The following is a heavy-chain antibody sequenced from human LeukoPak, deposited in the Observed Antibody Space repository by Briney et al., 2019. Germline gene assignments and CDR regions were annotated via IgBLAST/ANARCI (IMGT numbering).Heavy chain of an antibody. V-gene: IGHV4-34*01. J-gene: IGHJ4*02. CDR2: INHSGST. CDR3: ARGRGGYSYGIDY. Sequence: PSETLSLTCAVYGGSFSGYYWSWIRQPPGKGLEWIGEINHSGSTNYNPSLKGRVTISVDTSKNQFSLKLSSVTAADTAVYYCARGRGGYSYGIDYWGQGTLVTVSS. CDR1: GGSFSGYY. D-gene: IGHD5-18*01.